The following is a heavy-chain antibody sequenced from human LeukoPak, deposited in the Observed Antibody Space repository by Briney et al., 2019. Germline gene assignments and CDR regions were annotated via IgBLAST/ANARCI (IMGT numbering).Heavy chain of an antibody. V-gene: IGHV6-1*01. CDR2: TYYRAQWFL. CDR1: GDSVSSDSAA. CDR3: ARGSGYYDTASFSFVDN. D-gene: IGHD3-22*01. Sequence: SQTLSLTCAISGDSVSSDSAAWNWIRQSPSRGLEWLGGTYYRAQWFLDYAVSVKTRITIKSDTSRNQFSLELNSVTPEDTGVYYCARGSGYYDTASFSFVDNWGQGTLVTVSS. J-gene: IGHJ4*02.